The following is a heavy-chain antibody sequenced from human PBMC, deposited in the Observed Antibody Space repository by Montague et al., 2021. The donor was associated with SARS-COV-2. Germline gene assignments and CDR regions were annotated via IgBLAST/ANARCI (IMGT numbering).Heavy chain of an antibody. J-gene: IGHJ5*02. CDR3: ARPGFVELWLNLRWFDP. Sequence: SETLSLTCSVSGDSIRSSGYYWGWIRQPPGKGLEGIGTVYDSVSTNYNPSLKSRVTMPADTSKNQFSLELRSVTAADTAVYYCARPGFVELWLNLRWFDPWGQGTLVTVSS. CDR2: VYDSVST. V-gene: IGHV4-39*01. D-gene: IGHD3-16*02. CDR1: GDSIRSSGYY.